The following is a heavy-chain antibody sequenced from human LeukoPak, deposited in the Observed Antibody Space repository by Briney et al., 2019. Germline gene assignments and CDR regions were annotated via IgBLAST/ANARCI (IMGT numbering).Heavy chain of an antibody. D-gene: IGHD3-10*01. CDR3: ARDRGALARQSYFDY. CDR1: GGSISSGGYY. J-gene: IGHJ4*02. Sequence: SETLSLTCTVSGGSISSGGYYWSWIRQHPGKGLEWIGYIYYSGSTYYNPSLKSRVTISVDTSKNQFSLKLSSVTAADTAVYYRARDRGALARQSYFDYWGQGTLVTVSS. V-gene: IGHV4-31*03. CDR2: IYYSGST.